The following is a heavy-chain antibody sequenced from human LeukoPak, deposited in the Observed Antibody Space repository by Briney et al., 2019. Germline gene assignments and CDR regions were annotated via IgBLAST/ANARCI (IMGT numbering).Heavy chain of an antibody. V-gene: IGHV3-48*01. D-gene: IGHD1-26*01. J-gene: IGHJ4*02. CDR2: IRGRSDTT. Sequence: GSLRLSCAASGFTFTMFSMNWLRQAPGKGLEWIAFIRGRSDTTYYADSVQGRFTISRDNAEDSVYLQMNSLRAEDTAVYYCAREVGELRFDYWGQGTLVTVSS. CDR3: AREVGELRFDY. CDR1: GFTFTMFS.